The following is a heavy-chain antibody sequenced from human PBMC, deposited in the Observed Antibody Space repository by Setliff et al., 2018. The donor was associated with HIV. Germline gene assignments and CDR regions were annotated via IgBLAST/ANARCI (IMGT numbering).Heavy chain of an antibody. CDR2: IQYDESNK. CDR3: AKSFNSGPTNWNIDV. D-gene: IGHD1-20*01. V-gene: IGHV3-30*02. Sequence: PGGSLRLSCAVSGLTFSRYGFHWVRQVPGKGLGWVTFIQYDESNKYYGDSVRGRFTISRDNSKNTLYLQMNSLRSEDTAVYFCAKSFNSGPTNWNIDVWGTGTTVTVSS. J-gene: IGHJ6*03. CDR1: GLTFSRYG.